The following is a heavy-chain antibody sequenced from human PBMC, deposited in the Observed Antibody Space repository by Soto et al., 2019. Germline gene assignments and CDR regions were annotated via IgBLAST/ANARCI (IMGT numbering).Heavy chain of an antibody. D-gene: IGHD4-17*01. Sequence: GASVKVSCKVSGYTLTESSMHWVRQAPGKGLEWMRGFDPEDGETIYAQKFQGRVTMTEDTSTDTAYMELSSLRSEDTAVYYCATAWRVTTLILDYWGQGTLVTVSS. CDR3: ATAWRVTTLILDY. CDR1: GYTLTESS. V-gene: IGHV1-24*01. J-gene: IGHJ4*02. CDR2: FDPEDGET.